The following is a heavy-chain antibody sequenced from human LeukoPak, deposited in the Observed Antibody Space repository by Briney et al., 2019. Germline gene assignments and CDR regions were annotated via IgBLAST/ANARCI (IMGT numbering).Heavy chain of an antibody. Sequence: ASVKVSCKASGYTFTSYYMHWVRQAPGQGLEWMGWISAYNGNTNYAQKLQGRVTMTTDTSTSTAYMELRSLRSDDTAVYYCARDDELLQDYWGQGTLVTVSS. CDR3: ARDDELLQDY. CDR2: ISAYNGNT. V-gene: IGHV1-18*04. J-gene: IGHJ4*02. D-gene: IGHD1-26*01. CDR1: GYTFTSYY.